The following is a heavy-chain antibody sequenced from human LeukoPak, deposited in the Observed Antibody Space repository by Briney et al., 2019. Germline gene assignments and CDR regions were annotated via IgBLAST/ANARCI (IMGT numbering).Heavy chain of an antibody. D-gene: IGHD5-24*01. J-gene: IGHJ4*02. Sequence: ASVRVSCKASGYTFTSYYMHWVRQAPGQGLEWMGIINPSGGSTSYAQKFQGRVTMTRDTSTSTVYMELSSLRSEDTAVYYCASGVEMATILPAVWGQGTLVTVSS. CDR1: GYTFTSYY. V-gene: IGHV1-46*01. CDR2: INPSGGST. CDR3: ASGVEMATILPAV.